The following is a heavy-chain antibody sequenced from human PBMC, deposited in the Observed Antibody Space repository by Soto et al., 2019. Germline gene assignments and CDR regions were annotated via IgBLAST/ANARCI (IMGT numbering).Heavy chain of an antibody. Sequence: QVHLVQSGAEVKKPGASVKVSCKGSGYAFTTYGITWVRQAPGQGLEWMGWISAHNGNTNYAQKLQGTVTVTRDTSQSTAYMELRGLRSDDTAVYYCARGRYGDYWGQGALVTVSS. CDR3: ARGRYGDY. D-gene: IGHD1-1*01. CDR1: GYAFTTYG. J-gene: IGHJ4*02. V-gene: IGHV1-18*01. CDR2: ISAHNGNT.